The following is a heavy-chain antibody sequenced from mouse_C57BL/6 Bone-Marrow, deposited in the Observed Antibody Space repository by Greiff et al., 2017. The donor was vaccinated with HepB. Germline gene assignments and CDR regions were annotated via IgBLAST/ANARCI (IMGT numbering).Heavy chain of an antibody. D-gene: IGHD4-1*01. CDR2: INPYNGGT. V-gene: IGHV1-19*01. CDR1: GYTFTDYY. Sequence: VQLQQSGPVLVKPGASVKMSCKASGYTFTDYYMNWVKQSHGKSLEWIGVINPYNGGTSYNQKFKGKATLTVDKSSSTAYMELHRLTSEDSAVYYSVPANWDDWYFDVWGTGTTVTVSS. CDR3: VPANWDDWYFDV. J-gene: IGHJ1*03.